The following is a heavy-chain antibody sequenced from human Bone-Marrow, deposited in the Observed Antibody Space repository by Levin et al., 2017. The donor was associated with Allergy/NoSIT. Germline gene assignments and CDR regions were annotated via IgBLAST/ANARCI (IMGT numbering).Heavy chain of an antibody. CDR3: ARGVGATHGVFDY. Sequence: GESLKISCNISGYTFTHYRISWVRQAPGQGLEWMGWISTYNGNTNYAQRLQGRVTMTSDTSTSTAYMELRSLTSDDTAVYYCARGVGATHGVFDYWGQGTLVTVSS. V-gene: IGHV1-18*01. CDR2: ISTYNGNT. J-gene: IGHJ4*02. D-gene: IGHD1-26*01. CDR1: GYTFTHYR.